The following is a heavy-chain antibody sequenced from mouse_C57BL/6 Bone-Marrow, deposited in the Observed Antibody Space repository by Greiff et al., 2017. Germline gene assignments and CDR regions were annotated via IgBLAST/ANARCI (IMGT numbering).Heavy chain of an antibody. Sequence: QVQLQQPGAELVKPGASVKLSCKASGYTFTSYWMHWVKQRPGQGLEWIGMIHPNSGSTNYNEKFKSKATLTVDKSSSTAYMQLSSLTSEDCAVYYCARADYGSSLFAYWGQGTLVTVSA. J-gene: IGHJ3*01. V-gene: IGHV1-64*01. CDR3: ARADYGSSLFAY. CDR2: IHPNSGST. D-gene: IGHD1-1*01. CDR1: GYTFTSYW.